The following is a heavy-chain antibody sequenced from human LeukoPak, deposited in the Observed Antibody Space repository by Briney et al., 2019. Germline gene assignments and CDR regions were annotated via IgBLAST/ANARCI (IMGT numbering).Heavy chain of an antibody. J-gene: IGHJ3*02. V-gene: IGHV4-34*01. CDR3: ARPQDYYDSSGSLVAGGDDAFDI. D-gene: IGHD3-22*01. Sequence: SETLSLTCAVYGGSFSGYYWSRIRQPPGKGLEWIGEINHSGSTNYNPSLKSRVTISVDTSKNQFSLKLSSVTAADTAVYYCARPQDYYDSSGSLVAGGDDAFDIWGQGTMVTVSS. CDR2: INHSGST. CDR1: GGSFSGYY.